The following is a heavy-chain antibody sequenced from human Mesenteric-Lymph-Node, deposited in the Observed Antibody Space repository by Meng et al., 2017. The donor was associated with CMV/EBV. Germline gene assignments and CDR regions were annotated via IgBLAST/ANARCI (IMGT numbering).Heavy chain of an antibody. J-gene: IGHJ3*02. CDR3: AREGICAGPSCRAFDI. V-gene: IGHV3-21*06. CDR2: INIGGNDH. Sequence: GGLLRCSCAPPGSLFRTYTMHWVRQAPGRGLEWVSSINIGGNDHHYADPVRGRFTISRDSAKNSLSLHMNNLRADDAAVYYCAREGICAGPSCRAFDIWGQGTLVTVSS. D-gene: IGHD2-2*01. CDR1: GSLFRTYT.